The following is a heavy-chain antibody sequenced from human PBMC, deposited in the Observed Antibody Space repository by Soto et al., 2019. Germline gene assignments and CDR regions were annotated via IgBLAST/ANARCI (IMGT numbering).Heavy chain of an antibody. J-gene: IGHJ4*02. CDR3: ARDMKYSSGWCDFDY. CDR1: GFTFSSYG. CDR2: IWYDGSSK. D-gene: IGHD6-19*01. V-gene: IGHV3-33*01. Sequence: QVQLVESGGGVVQPGRSLRLSCAASGFTFSSYGMHWVRQAPGKGLEWVAVIWYDGSSKYYADSVKGRFTISRDNSKNTLYLQMNSLRAEDTAVYYCARDMKYSSGWCDFDYWGQGTLVTVSS.